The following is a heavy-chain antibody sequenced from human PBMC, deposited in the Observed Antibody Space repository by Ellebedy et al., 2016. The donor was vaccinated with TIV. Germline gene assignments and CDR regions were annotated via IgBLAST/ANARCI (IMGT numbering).Heavy chain of an antibody. CDR3: AREPSYGDHVPDY. J-gene: IGHJ4*02. D-gene: IGHD4-17*01. Sequence: SETLSLXXAVYGGSFSGYYWSWIRQPPGKGLEWIGEINHSGSTNYNPSLKSRVTISVDTSKNQFSLKLSSVTAADTAVYYCAREPSYGDHVPDYWGQGTLVTVSS. CDR1: GGSFSGYY. CDR2: INHSGST. V-gene: IGHV4-34*01.